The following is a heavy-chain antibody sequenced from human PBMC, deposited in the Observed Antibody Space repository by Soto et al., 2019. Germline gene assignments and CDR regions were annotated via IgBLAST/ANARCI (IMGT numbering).Heavy chain of an antibody. CDR1: GGTFSSYA. V-gene: IGHV1-69*13. Sequence: SVKVSCKASGGTFSSYAISWVRQAPGQGLEWMGGIIPIFGTANYAQKFQGRVTITADESTSTAYMELSSLRSEDTAVYYCARGLRVAAAPYYYYYGMDVWGQGTTVTVSS. CDR2: IIPIFGTA. CDR3: ARGLRVAAAPYYYYYGMDV. D-gene: IGHD2-8*02. J-gene: IGHJ6*02.